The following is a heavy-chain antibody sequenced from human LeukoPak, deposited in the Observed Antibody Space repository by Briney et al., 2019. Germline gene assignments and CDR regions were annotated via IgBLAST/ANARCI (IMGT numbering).Heavy chain of an antibody. CDR2: INPSGGST. J-gene: IGHJ4*02. Sequence: GASVKVSCTPSGYPFTSSYMHWVREAPGHGLERRGIINPSGGSTSYAQKLQGTVTMTRDTSTSTVYMELSSVRSEDTAVSYCASVTPSSSLFYWGEGTLVTVSS. CDR1: GYPFTSSY. D-gene: IGHD6-6*01. V-gene: IGHV1-46*01. CDR3: ASVTPSSSLFY.